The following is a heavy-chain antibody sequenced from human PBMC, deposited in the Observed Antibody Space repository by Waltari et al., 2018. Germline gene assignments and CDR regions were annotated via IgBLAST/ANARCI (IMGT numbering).Heavy chain of an antibody. V-gene: IGHV3-43D*04. J-gene: IGHJ6*02. CDR3: AKDAVAYYYYYGMDV. D-gene: IGHD6-19*01. CDR2: ISWDGGSK. Sequence: EVQLVESGGVVVQPGGSLRRSCAASGFTFDDYALHWVRQAPGKGLEWVSLISWDGGSKYDADLGKGRFTSSRDNSKNSLYLQMNRLRAEDTAVYYCAKDAVAYYYYYGMDVGGQGTTVTVSS. CDR1: GFTFDDYA.